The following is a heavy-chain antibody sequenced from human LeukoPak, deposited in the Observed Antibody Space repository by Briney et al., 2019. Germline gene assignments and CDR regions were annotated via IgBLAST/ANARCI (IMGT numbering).Heavy chain of an antibody. D-gene: IGHD4-23*01. V-gene: IGHV4-4*09. CDR3: SRFRDSTPVATDAFDV. CDR1: GGSISSYY. Sequence: SETLSLTCTVSGGSISSYYWSWIRQPPGKGLEWIGYIYTSGSTNYNPSLKSRVTISVDTSKNQFSLQLNSVTPEDTAVYYCSRFRDSTPVATDAFDVWGQGTRATVAS. J-gene: IGHJ3*01. CDR2: IYTSGST.